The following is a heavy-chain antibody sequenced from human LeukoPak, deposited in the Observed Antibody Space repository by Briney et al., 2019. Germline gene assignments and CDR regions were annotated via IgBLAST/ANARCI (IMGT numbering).Heavy chain of an antibody. D-gene: IGHD5-24*01. V-gene: IGHV5-51*01. Sequence: GESLKISCKGSGNNFSTYWIGWVRQMPGKGLGWMGITYFGDSDTRYSPSFQGQVTISADKSISTAYLQWSSLRASDTAIYYCCRDAYTSVDYWGQGTLVTVSS. J-gene: IGHJ4*02. CDR3: CRDAYTSVDY. CDR1: GNNFSTYW. CDR2: TYFGDSDT.